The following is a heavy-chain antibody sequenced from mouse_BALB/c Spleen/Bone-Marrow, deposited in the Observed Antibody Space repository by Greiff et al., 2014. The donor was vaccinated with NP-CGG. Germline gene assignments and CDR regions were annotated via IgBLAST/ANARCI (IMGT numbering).Heavy chain of an antibody. V-gene: IGHV1-80*01. J-gene: IGHJ2*01. Sequence: VQLQQSGAELVRPGSSVKISCESSGYVFSTYWINWVKQRPGQGLEWIGQIYPGDGDTDYNGKFKDKATLTADKSSNTAYMQLSSLTSEDSAVYFCARDGISVDYWGQGTTLTVSS. CDR3: ARDGISVDY. CDR2: IYPGDGDT. CDR1: GYVFSTYW.